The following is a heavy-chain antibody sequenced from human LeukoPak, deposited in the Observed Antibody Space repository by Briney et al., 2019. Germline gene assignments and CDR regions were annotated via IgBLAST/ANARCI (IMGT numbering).Heavy chain of an antibody. Sequence: GGSLRLSCTASGFTFSVYNMIWGRQSPDKGLEWVSYISRSGTVYYADSVKGRFTLSRDDAKDSLYLEMKTLRVEDTAVYYCARDRGSVWSPEFDYWGQGSQVLVSS. J-gene: IGHJ4*02. CDR1: GFTFSVYN. V-gene: IGHV3-69-1*01. D-gene: IGHD6-19*01. CDR3: ARDRGSVWSPEFDY. CDR2: ISRSGTV.